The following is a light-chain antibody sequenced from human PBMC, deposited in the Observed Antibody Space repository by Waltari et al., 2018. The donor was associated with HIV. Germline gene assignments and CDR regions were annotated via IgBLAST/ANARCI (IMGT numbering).Light chain of an antibody. CDR3: QTWDSGIRV. V-gene: IGLV4-69*01. CDR1: SGHSTYA. Sequence: QVVLTQSPSASAFLGASVKLPCPLSSGHSTYAIAWHQQQPEKGPRYLMKVSNDGSHTKGDGIPDRFSGSSSGAERYLTISSLQSDDEADYYCQTWDSGIRVFGGGTRLTVL. J-gene: IGLJ3*02. CDR2: VSNDGSH.